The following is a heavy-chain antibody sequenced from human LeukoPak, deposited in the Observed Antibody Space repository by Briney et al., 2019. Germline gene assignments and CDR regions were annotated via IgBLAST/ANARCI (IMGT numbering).Heavy chain of an antibody. D-gene: IGHD4-17*01. V-gene: IGHV5-51*01. CDR1: GYSFTNYW. Sequence: GESLKISCKDSGYSFTNYWIGWVRQMPGKGLERMGIIHSVDSNTKYSPSFQGQVTISADKSISTAYLQWSGLKASDTAMYYCAGARHGDYRWDYWGQGTLVTVSS. J-gene: IGHJ4*02. CDR3: AGARHGDYRWDY. CDR2: IHSVDSNT.